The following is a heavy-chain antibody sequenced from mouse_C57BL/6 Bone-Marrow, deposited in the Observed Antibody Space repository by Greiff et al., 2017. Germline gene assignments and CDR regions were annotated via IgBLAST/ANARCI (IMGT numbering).Heavy chain of an antibody. D-gene: IGHD2-5*01. Sequence: QVQLQQPGAELVRPGTSVKLSCKASGYTFTSYWMHWVKQRPGQGLEWIGVIDPSDSYTNYNQKFKGKATLTVDPSSSTAYMQLSSLTSEDSAVYYCARSGEYSNYSYYFDYWGQGTTLTVSS. CDR1: GYTFTSYW. V-gene: IGHV1-59*01. J-gene: IGHJ2*01. CDR3: ARSGEYSNYSYYFDY. CDR2: IDPSDSYT.